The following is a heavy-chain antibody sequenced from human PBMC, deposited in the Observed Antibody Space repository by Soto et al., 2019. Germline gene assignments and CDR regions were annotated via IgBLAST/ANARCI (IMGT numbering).Heavy chain of an antibody. Sequence: SETLSLTCTVSGESISSGDHYWSWVRQSPGEGLEWIGFIYYSGNTYYNPSLKSRVSMSVDTSNNQFSLKLNSVTAADTAVYYCARXAGYCNSVSCYPYNMDVWGQGTTVTVSS. CDR3: ARXAGYCNSVSCYPYNMDV. CDR2: IYYSGNT. V-gene: IGHV4-30-4*01. J-gene: IGHJ6*02. D-gene: IGHD2-15*01. CDR1: GESISSGDHY.